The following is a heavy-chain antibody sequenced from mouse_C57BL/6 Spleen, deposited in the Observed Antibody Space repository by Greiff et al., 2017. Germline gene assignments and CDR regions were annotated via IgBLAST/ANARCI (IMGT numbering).Heavy chain of an antibody. V-gene: IGHV1-52*01. CDR3: AREGCYYVSSYLDD. J-gene: IGHJ2*01. Sequence: QVQLQQPGAELVMPGSSVKLSCKASGYTFTSYWMHWVKQRPIQGLEWIGKIDPSDSETHYNQKFKGKATLTVDKSSSTAYMQLSSLTSEDSAVYYCAREGCYYVSSYLDDWGQGTTVTVSA. D-gene: IGHD1-1*01. CDR2: IDPSDSET. CDR1: GYTFTSYW.